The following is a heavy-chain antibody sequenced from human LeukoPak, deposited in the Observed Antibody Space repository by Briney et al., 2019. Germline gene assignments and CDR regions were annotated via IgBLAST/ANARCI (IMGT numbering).Heavy chain of an antibody. Sequence: PGGSLRLSCAASGFTFDDYAMHWVRQAPGRGLGWVSGISWNSGSIGYADSVKGRFTISRDNAKNSLYLQMNSLRAEDTALYYCAKDLAAAVPPSYGMDVWGQGTTVTVSS. J-gene: IGHJ6*02. CDR1: GFTFDDYA. CDR3: AKDLAAAVPPSYGMDV. D-gene: IGHD6-13*01. V-gene: IGHV3-9*01. CDR2: ISWNSGSI.